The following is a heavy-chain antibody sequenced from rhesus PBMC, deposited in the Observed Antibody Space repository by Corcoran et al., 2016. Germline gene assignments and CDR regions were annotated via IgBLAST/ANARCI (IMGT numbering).Heavy chain of an antibody. V-gene: IGHV4-127*01. CDR2: IYGGRGST. CDR3: ARTALRSCFDY. J-gene: IGHJ4*01. Sequence: QVQLQESGPGLVKPSETLSRTCAVSGYSISSGNGWGWIRQPPGKGLEWIGQIYGGRGSTYYNSSLKSRVTGSRDPSKNQFSLQLSSVPAADTAVYYCARTALRSCFDYWGQGVLVTVSS. CDR1: GYSISSGNG. D-gene: IGHD2-15*01.